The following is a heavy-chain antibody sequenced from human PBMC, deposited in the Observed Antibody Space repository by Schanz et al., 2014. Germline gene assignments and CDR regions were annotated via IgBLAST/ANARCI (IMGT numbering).Heavy chain of an antibody. Sequence: EVQLLESGGGLVQPGGSLRLSCAVSGFTVSSNHMSWVRQAPGKGLEWVSVIYSGIGAYYADSVKDRFTVSRDNSKNTLYLQMNSLRAEDTAVYYCAREQIMAAAGLVDYWGHGTLVTVSS. CDR2: IYSGIGA. J-gene: IGHJ4*01. CDR1: GFTVSSNH. D-gene: IGHD6-13*01. V-gene: IGHV3-66*01. CDR3: AREQIMAAAGLVDY.